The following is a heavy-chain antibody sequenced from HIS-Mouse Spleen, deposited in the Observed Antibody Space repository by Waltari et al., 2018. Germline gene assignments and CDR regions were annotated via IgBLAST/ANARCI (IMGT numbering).Heavy chain of an antibody. D-gene: IGHD6-13*01. V-gene: IGHV4-39*07. CDR3: AREIPYSSSWYDWYFDL. Sequence: QLQLQESGPGLVKPSETLSLTCTVSGGSISSSSYYWGWIRQPPGKGLGWIGGIYSSGGTYYHPSLKSRVTISVDTSKNQFSLKLSSVTAADTAVYYCAREIPYSSSWYDWYFDLWGRGTLVTVSS. CDR2: IYSSGGT. CDR1: GGSISSSSYY. J-gene: IGHJ2*01.